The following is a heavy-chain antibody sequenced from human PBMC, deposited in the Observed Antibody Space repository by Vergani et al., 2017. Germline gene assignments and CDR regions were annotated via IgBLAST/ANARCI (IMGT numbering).Heavy chain of an antibody. V-gene: IGHV1-69*02. CDR1: GGTFSSYT. J-gene: IGHJ4*02. D-gene: IGHD5-18*01. Sequence: QVQLVQSGAEVKKPGSSVKVSCKASGGTFSSYTISWVRQAPGQGLEWMGRIIPILGIANYAQKFQGRVTITADKSTSTAYMELSSLRSEDTAVYYCARASGYISPLEYWAQGTLVTVSS. CDR2: IIPILGIA. CDR3: ARASGYISPLEY.